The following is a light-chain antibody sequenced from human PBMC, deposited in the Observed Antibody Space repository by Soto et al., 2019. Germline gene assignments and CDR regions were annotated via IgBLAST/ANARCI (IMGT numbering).Light chain of an antibody. CDR1: QSINNW. Sequence: DLQMTQSPSTLSASVGDRVTITCRASQSINNWLAWYQQKPGKAPKLLIYDASSLESGVPSRFSGSGSGTEFTLTISSLQPDDFATYYCQQYNSYSGTFGQGTKVEIK. J-gene: IGKJ1*01. V-gene: IGKV1-5*01. CDR2: DAS. CDR3: QQYNSYSGT.